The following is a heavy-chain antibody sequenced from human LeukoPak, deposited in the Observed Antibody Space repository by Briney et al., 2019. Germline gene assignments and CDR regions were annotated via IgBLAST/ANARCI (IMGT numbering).Heavy chain of an antibody. CDR3: ARDILLSYYFDY. Sequence: PGRSLRLSCAASGFTFSSYAMHWVRQAPGKGLEWVAVISYDGSNKYYADSVKGRFTISRDNSKNTLYLQMNSLRAEDTAVYYCARDILLSYYFDYWGQGTLVTVSS. D-gene: IGHD2/OR15-2a*01. V-gene: IGHV3-30-3*01. CDR1: GFTFSSYA. J-gene: IGHJ4*02. CDR2: ISYDGSNK.